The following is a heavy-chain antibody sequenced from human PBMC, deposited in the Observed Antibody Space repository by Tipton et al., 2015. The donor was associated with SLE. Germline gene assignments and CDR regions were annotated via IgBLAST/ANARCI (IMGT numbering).Heavy chain of an antibody. Sequence: TLSLTCTVSGYSITNDNFYWGWVRQAAGKGLEYIGRIYTTGSTSYNPSLRGRVSVSLDTSKNQVSLTLSSVTAADTAVYYCAGHKMGYYDLGGYWSQGRTWIDSWGQGTLVTVSS. CDR1: GYSITNDNFY. D-gene: IGHD3-22*01. CDR3: AGHKMGYYDLGGYWSQGRTWIDS. V-gene: IGHV4-61*02. CDR2: IYTTGST. J-gene: IGHJ4*02.